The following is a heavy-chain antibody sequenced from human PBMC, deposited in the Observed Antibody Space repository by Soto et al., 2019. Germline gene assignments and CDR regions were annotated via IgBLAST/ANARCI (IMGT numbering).Heavy chain of an antibody. J-gene: IGHJ4*02. CDR3: VKITMVRGVQNYYFDY. D-gene: IGHD3-10*01. CDR2: ISSSSSYT. V-gene: IGHV3-11*06. Sequence: GGSLRLSCAASGFTFSDYYMSWIRQAPGKGLEWVSYISSSSSYTNYADSVKGRFTISRDNAKNSLYLQMNSLRAEDTAVYYCVKITMVRGVQNYYFDYWGQGTLVTVSS. CDR1: GFTFSDYY.